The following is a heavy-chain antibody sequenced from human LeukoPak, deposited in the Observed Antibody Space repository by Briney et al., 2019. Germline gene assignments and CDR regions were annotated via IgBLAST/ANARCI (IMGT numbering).Heavy chain of an antibody. Sequence: ASVKVSCKASGYTFTSYGISWVRQAPGQGLEWVGWISAYNGNTNYAQKPQGRVTMTTDTSTSTVYMELSSLRSEDTAVYYCARDDIFHYGMDVWGQGTTVTVSS. V-gene: IGHV1-18*01. CDR3: ARDDIFHYGMDV. D-gene: IGHD2-21*01. CDR2: ISAYNGNT. J-gene: IGHJ6*02. CDR1: GYTFTSYG.